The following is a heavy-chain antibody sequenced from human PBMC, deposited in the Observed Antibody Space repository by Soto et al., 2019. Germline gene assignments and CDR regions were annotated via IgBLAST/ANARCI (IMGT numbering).Heavy chain of an antibody. J-gene: IGHJ4*02. D-gene: IGHD3-3*01. CDR3: ARAVGYSDASDFYSFAY. CDR1: GYDFTHYW. Sequence: GESLKISCRGSGYDFTHYWIAWVRQTPGKGLEWMGVIYPGNSDTKYSPSFQGQVTISVDRSIDTAYLQRSSLKASDTAVYYCARAVGYSDASDFYSFAYWGQGTPVTVSS. V-gene: IGHV5-51*01. CDR2: IYPGNSDT.